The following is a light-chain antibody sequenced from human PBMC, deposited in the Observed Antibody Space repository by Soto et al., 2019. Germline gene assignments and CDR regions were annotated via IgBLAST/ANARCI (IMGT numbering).Light chain of an antibody. CDR1: QSVSSY. CDR3: QQRSNWPPA. J-gene: IGKJ5*01. CDR2: DAS. V-gene: IGKV3-11*01. Sequence: EIVLEQSPARLSLSPGERATLSCRASQSVSSYLAWYQQKPGQAPRLLIYDASNRATGIPARFSGSGSGTDFTLTISSLEPEDFAVYYCQQRSNWPPAFGQGTRLEIK.